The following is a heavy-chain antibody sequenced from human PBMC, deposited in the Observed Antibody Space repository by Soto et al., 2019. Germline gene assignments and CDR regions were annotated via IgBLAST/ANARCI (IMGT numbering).Heavy chain of an antibody. D-gene: IGHD3-10*01. CDR2: IYHSGST. V-gene: IGHV4-4*02. J-gene: IGHJ5*02. CDR1: GGSISSSNW. Sequence: QVQLQESGPGLVKPSGTLSLTCAVSGGSISSSNWWSWVRQPPGKGLEWIGEIYHSGSTNYNPSLKSRVTISVDKSKNQFSLKLSSGTAADTDVYYCARSYMVRGVANWFDPWGQGTLVTVSS. CDR3: ARSYMVRGVANWFDP.